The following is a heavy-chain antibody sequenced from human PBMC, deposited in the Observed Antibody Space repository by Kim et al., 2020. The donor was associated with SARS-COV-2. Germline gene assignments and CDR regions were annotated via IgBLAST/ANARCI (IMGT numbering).Heavy chain of an antibody. V-gene: IGHV1-2*02. J-gene: IGHJ4*02. CDR1: GYTFTGYY. CDR2: INPNSGGT. D-gene: IGHD4-17*01. CDR3: ASGPTLIHDYGDYVLPEYVTRGPLD. Sequence: ASVKVSCKASGYTFTGYYMHWVRQAPGQGLEWMGWINPNSGGTNYAQKFQGRVTMTRDTSISTAYMELSRLRSDDTAVYYCASGPTLIHDYGDYVLPEYVTRGPLDWGQGTLVTVSS.